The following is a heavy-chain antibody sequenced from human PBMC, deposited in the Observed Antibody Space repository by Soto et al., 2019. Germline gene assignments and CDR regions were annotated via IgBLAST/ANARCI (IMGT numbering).Heavy chain of an antibody. CDR2: IYYSGST. Sequence: SETLSLTCTVSGGSISSYYWSWIRQPPGKGLEWIGYIYYSGSTNYNPSLKSRVTISVDTSKNQFSLKLSSVTAADTAVYYCARFVGDFWSGYPPYYYYYGIDVWGQGPTVTVYS. CDR1: GGSISSYY. V-gene: IGHV4-59*01. J-gene: IGHJ6*02. D-gene: IGHD3-3*01. CDR3: ARFVGDFWSGYPPYYYYYGIDV.